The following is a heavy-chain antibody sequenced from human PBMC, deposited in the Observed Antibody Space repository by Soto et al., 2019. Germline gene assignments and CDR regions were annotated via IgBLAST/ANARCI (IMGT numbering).Heavy chain of an antibody. D-gene: IGHD6-19*01. J-gene: IGHJ4*02. V-gene: IGHV3-23*01. CDR1: GFTFSNYV. CDR2: ISGSGSST. Sequence: PGGSLRLSCAASGFTFSNYVMSWVRQAPGKGLEWVSGISGSGSSTSYADSVKGRFTISRDNSKNTLYLQMNSLRAEDTAVYYCAKTPSPITVAGISLDYWGQGTLVTVSS. CDR3: AKTPSPITVAGISLDY.